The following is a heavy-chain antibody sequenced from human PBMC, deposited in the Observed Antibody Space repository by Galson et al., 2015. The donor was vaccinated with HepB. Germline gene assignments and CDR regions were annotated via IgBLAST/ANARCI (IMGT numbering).Heavy chain of an antibody. CDR1: GGTFSSYA. Sequence: SVKVSCKASGGTFSSYAISWVRQAPGQGLEWMGRIIPILGIANYAQKFQGRVTITADKSTSTAYMELSSLRSEDTAVYYCARVMYGDYRGGWVDWGQGTLVTVSS. J-gene: IGHJ4*02. D-gene: IGHD4-17*01. V-gene: IGHV1-69*04. CDR2: IIPILGIA. CDR3: ARVMYGDYRGGWVD.